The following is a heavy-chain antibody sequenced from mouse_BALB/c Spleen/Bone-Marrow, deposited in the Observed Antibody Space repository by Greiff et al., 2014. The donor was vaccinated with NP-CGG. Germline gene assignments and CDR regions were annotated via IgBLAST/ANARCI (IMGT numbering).Heavy chain of an antibody. CDR2: INPSTGYT. J-gene: IGHJ4*01. Sequence: VQLQESGAELAKPGASVKMSCKTSGCTFTSYWMHWVKQRPGQGLEWIGYINPSTGYTAYNQKFKDKATLTADKSSNTAYMQLSSLTSEDSAVYYCARGNYEAMDYWGQGTSVTVSS. V-gene: IGHV1-7*01. CDR3: ARGNYEAMDY. D-gene: IGHD2-1*01. CDR1: GCTFTSYW.